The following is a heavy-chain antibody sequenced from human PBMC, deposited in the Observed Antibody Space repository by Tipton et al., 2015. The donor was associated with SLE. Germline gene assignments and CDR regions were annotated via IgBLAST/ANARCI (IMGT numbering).Heavy chain of an antibody. V-gene: IGHV4-4*07. Sequence: PGLVKPSEPLSLTCTVSGQSIKNYQWGWIRQPAGKGLEGIGRIYSDGVANYNPSLQSRVSMSIDTSKNQFSLKLNLVTAAASAIYDCSRARGAATGEAIDVWGQGTTVTVSS. CDR3: SRARGAATGEAIDV. D-gene: IGHD3-10*01. CDR2: IYSDGVA. J-gene: IGHJ3*01. CDR1: GQSIKNYQ.